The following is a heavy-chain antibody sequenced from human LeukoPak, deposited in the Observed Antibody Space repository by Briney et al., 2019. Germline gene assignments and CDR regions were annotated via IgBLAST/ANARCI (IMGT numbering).Heavy chain of an antibody. D-gene: IGHD3-22*01. CDR2: IRSKAHGGTI. CDR1: GFMFADYT. J-gene: IGHJ4*02. CDR3: SRVTFYYDSSGYYPSYYFDH. Sequence: PGGSLRLSWSASGFMFADYTMSWVRQAPGKGLEWVGFIRSKAHGGTIEYAASVRGRFTISRDDSKSIAYLQVNSMKTEDTAVYYCSRVTFYYDSSGYYPSYYFDHWGQGTLVTVS. V-gene: IGHV3-49*04.